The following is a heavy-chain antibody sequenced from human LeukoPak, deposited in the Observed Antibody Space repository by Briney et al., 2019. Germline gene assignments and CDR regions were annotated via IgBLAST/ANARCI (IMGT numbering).Heavy chain of an antibody. CDR2: IYPGDSNP. J-gene: IGHJ4*02. V-gene: IGHV5-51*01. Sequence: GESLKISCKGPEYSFSSYWIAWVRQMPGKGLEWMGMIYPGDSNPRYGPSFQGQVTISADKSINTAYLQWSSLKASDTAIYYCVRHDKWPQYFFDYWGQGTLVTVSS. CDR3: VRHDKWPQYFFDY. CDR1: EYSFSSYW. D-gene: IGHD5-24*01.